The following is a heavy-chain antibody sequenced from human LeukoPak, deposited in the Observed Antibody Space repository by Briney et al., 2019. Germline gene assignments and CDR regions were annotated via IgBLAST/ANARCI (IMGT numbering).Heavy chain of an antibody. V-gene: IGHV4-34*01. D-gene: IGHD3-22*01. CDR2: INHSGST. J-gene: IGHJ4*02. CDR3: ARHQGTQEYYYDSSGSYYFDY. Sequence: SETLSLTCAVYGGSFSGYYWSWIRQPPGKGLEWIGEINHSGSTNYNPSLKSRVTISVDTSKNQFSLKLSSATAADTAVYYCARHQGTQEYYYDSSGSYYFDYWGQGTLVTVSS. CDR1: GGSFSGYY.